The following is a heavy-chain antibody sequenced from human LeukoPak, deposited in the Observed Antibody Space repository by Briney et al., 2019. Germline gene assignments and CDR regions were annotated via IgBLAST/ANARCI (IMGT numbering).Heavy chain of an antibody. D-gene: IGHD2-21*02. J-gene: IGHJ4*02. V-gene: IGHV4-30-2*01. CDR2: IYPSGST. CDR3: ARGVVTAIEDYFDY. Sequence: SQTLSLTCAVSGGSISSGGYSWSWIRQPPGKGLEWIGYIYPSGSTYYNPSLKSRVTISVDRSKNQFSLKLSSVTAADTAVYYCARGVVTAIEDYFDYWGQGTLVTVS. CDR1: GGSISSGGYS.